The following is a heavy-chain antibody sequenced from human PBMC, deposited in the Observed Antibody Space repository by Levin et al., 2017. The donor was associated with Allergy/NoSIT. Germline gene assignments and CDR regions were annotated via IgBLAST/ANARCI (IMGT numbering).Heavy chain of an antibody. CDR3: TTYRLYRGLSYFDD. CDR1: GFSFSNAW. D-gene: IGHD5-12*01. Sequence: GESLKISCAASGFSFSNAWMTWVRQAPGKGLEWVGRIKSKADGGAADFAAPGKGRFIMSRDDSKNTLYLQMNSLKSEDTAVYYCTTYRLYRGLSYFDDWGQGTLVTVSS. V-gene: IGHV3-15*01. CDR2: IKSKADGGAA. J-gene: IGHJ4*02.